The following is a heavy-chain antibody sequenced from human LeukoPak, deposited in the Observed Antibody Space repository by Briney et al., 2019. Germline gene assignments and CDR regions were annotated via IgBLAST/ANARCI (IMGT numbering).Heavy chain of an antibody. D-gene: IGHD4-17*01. CDR2: IYPSGST. Sequence: PSETLSLTCTVSGASISNYYWSWIRQPAGKGLEWIGRIYPSGSTNYNPSLKSRVTMSVDTSKNQFPLKLRSLTAADTAVYYCARRVNYGDYFDYWGQGTLVTVSS. V-gene: IGHV4-4*07. CDR3: ARRVNYGDYFDY. J-gene: IGHJ4*02. CDR1: GASISNYY.